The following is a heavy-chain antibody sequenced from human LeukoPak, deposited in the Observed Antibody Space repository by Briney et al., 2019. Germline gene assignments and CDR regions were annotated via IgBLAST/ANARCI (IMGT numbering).Heavy chain of an antibody. CDR2: ISGSGGST. D-gene: IGHD1-26*01. CDR1: GFTFSRYA. J-gene: IGHJ4*02. Sequence: WGSLRLSCAASGFTFSRYAMSWVRQAPGKGLEWGSAISGSGGSTYYAGSVKGPLTISRDHSENTLYLQMNSLRAEDTAVYYCAKDGSKSVRDFDYWGQGPLVTVPS. CDR3: AKDGSKSVRDFDY. V-gene: IGHV3-23*01.